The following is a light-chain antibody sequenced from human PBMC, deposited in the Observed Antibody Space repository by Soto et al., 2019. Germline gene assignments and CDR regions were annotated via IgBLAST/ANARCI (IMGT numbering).Light chain of an antibody. CDR3: QQANSFPLT. CDR2: DAS. J-gene: IGKJ4*01. V-gene: IGKV1D-12*01. CDR1: QGINRW. Sequence: IKMIQSASSVSASVGDRVSITCRASQGINRWLAWYQQKLGKAPKLLIFDASSLQSGVPSRFSGSGSGTDFTLTISSLQPEDFATYYCQQANSFPLTFGGGTKVDIK.